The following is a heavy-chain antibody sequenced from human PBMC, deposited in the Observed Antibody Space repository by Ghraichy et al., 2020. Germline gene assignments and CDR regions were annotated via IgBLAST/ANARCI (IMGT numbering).Heavy chain of an antibody. CDR3: ARDLTSTGYWYFDL. V-gene: IGHV3-48*02. J-gene: IGHJ2*01. CDR1: GFSLSSFG. Sequence: GGSLRLSCEASGFSLSSFGMTWVRQAPGKGLEWVSYIDSTGSTIYYTNSVKGRFTVSRDNAKNSLFLQMKSLRDEDTAVYYCARDLTSTGYWYFDLWGRGTLVTVST. D-gene: IGHD1-1*01. CDR2: IDSTGSTI.